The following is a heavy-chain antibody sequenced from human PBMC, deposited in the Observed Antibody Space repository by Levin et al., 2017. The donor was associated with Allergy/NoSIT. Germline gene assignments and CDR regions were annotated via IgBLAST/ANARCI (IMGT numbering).Heavy chain of an antibody. Sequence: QAGGSLRLSCAASGFSFSSYGMHWVRQAPGKGLEWVAFIWHDGSRKYYVDSVKGRFTISRDNSKNTVFLQMNNLGAEDPAVSHCAGIPGYPTQWEVLGDAFDVWGQGTMVTVSS. CDR3: AGIPGYPTQWEVLGDAFDV. CDR1: GFSFSSYG. J-gene: IGHJ3*01. V-gene: IGHV3-33*01. D-gene: IGHD1-26*01. CDR2: IWHDGSRK.